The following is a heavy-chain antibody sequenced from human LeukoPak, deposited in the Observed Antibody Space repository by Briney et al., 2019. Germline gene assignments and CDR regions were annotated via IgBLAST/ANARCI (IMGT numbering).Heavy chain of an antibody. J-gene: IGHJ3*02. CDR3: ARFGLGKHIEVAGIPFDI. V-gene: IGHV1-18*01. Sequence: ASVKVSCKASGYSSTSNVISWVRQAPGQGLEWMGWISAYNGNTNYAQELQGRVTMTTDTSTSTAYMELRSLRSDDTAVYYCARFGLGKHIEVAGIPFDIWGQGTMVTVSS. CDR2: ISAYNGNT. D-gene: IGHD6-19*01. CDR1: GYSSTSNV.